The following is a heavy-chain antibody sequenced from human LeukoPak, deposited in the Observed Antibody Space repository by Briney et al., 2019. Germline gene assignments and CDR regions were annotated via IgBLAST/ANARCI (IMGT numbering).Heavy chain of an antibody. CDR2: INHRGST. Sequence: SETLSLTCAVYGGSFSGYYWSWIRQPPGKGLEWIGEINHRGSTNYNPSLKSRVTISVDTSKHQFSLKLTSVTAADAAVYYCASSVGSTDYWGQGTLVTVSS. D-gene: IGHD1-26*01. V-gene: IGHV4-34*01. CDR3: ASSVGSTDY. CDR1: GGSFSGYY. J-gene: IGHJ4*02.